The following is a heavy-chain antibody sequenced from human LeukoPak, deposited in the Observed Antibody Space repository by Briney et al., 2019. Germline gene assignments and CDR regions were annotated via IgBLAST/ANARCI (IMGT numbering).Heavy chain of an antibody. CDR3: ARAVGTSRNFFDY. D-gene: IGHD4-23*01. CDR1: GFTFSSYE. Sequence: GSLRLSCAASGFTFSSYEMNWVRQAPGKGLECIGSIYHSGSTYYNPSLKSRVTISVDTSKNQFSLNLSSVTAADTAMYYCARAVGTSRNFFDYWGQGTLVTVSS. CDR2: IYHSGST. J-gene: IGHJ4*02. V-gene: IGHV4-38-2*01.